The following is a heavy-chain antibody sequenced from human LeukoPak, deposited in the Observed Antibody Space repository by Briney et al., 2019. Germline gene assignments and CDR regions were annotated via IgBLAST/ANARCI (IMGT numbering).Heavy chain of an antibody. CDR1: GYTFTSYD. Sequence: GASVKVSCKASGYTFTSYDINWVRQATGQGLEWMGWMNPNSGNTGYAQKFQGRVTMTRNTSISTAYMELSRLRSDDTAVYYCARDSSGSLAYNWFDPWGQGTLVTVSS. V-gene: IGHV1-8*01. CDR3: ARDSSGSLAYNWFDP. J-gene: IGHJ5*02. CDR2: MNPNSGNT. D-gene: IGHD1-26*01.